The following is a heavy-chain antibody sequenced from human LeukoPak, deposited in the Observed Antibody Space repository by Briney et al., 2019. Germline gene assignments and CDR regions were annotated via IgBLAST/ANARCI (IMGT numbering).Heavy chain of an antibody. Sequence: GGSLRLSCAASGFTLSNYGMHWVRQAPGKGLEWVALIWYDGSNKYYADSVKGRFTISRDNSKNTLYLQMNSLRAEDTAVYYCAGSYYNVFDYWSQGTLVTVSS. J-gene: IGHJ4*02. CDR2: IWYDGSNK. D-gene: IGHD3-10*01. CDR1: GFTLSNYG. V-gene: IGHV3-33*01. CDR3: AGSYYNVFDY.